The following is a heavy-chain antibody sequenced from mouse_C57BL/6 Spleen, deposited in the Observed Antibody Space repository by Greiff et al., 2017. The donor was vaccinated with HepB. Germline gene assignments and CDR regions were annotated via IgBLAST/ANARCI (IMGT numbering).Heavy chain of an antibody. CDR1: GFTFSDYY. CDR3: ASAYYSNYEGFAY. D-gene: IGHD2-5*01. Sequence: EVKVVESGGGLVQPGGSLKLSCAASGFTFSDYYMYWVRQTPEKRLEWVAYISNGGGSTYYPDTVKGRFTISRDNAKNTLYLQMSRLKSEDTAMYYCASAYYSNYEGFAYWGQGTLVTVSA. CDR2: ISNGGGST. J-gene: IGHJ3*01. V-gene: IGHV5-12*01.